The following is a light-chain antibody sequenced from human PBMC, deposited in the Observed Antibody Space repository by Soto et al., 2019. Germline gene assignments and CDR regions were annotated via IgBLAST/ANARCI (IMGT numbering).Light chain of an antibody. CDR2: DVS. V-gene: IGLV2-11*01. CDR1: SSDVGGYNY. CDR3: CSYAGSYTQYV. Sequence: QSALTQPRSVSGSPGQSITISCTGTSSDVGGYNYVSWYRQHPGKAPKLMNYDVSKRPSGVPDRFSGSKSANTASLTISGRQAEDEADYYCCSYAGSYTQYVFGPGTKVTVL. J-gene: IGLJ1*01.